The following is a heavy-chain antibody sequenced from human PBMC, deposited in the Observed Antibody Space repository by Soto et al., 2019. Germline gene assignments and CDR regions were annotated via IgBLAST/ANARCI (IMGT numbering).Heavy chain of an antibody. D-gene: IGHD3-10*01. CDR1: GYTFSNYD. CDR3: AKVSRKGSAIDFDY. J-gene: IGHJ4*02. CDR2: VNPNNGDT. V-gene: IGHV1-8*01. Sequence: QVQLVQSGAELKKPGASVKVSCKASGYTFSNYDMNWVRQATGQGPEWIGWVNPNNGDTGYAQKFQVRVTLTTDISTTTAYMERTSLRSEDTAIYYCAKVSRKGSAIDFDYWGQGTLITVSS.